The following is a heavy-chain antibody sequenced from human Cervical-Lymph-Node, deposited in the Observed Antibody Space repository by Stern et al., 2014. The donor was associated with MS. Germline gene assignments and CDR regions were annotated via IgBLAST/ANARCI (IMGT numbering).Heavy chain of an antibody. J-gene: IGHJ4*02. CDR3: ARKDSSGYYSQIDN. D-gene: IGHD3-22*01. V-gene: IGHV5-51*01. CDR2: IYPGDSAT. Sequence: EVQLVESGAEVKKPGDSLKISCKGSGYIFANYWIGWVRQMPGKGLEWTGIIYPGDSATRYNPSFPGQITISADKSISTVHLQWSSLRKSDTAIYYCARKDSSGYYSQIDNWGQGTLVTVSS. CDR1: GYIFANYW.